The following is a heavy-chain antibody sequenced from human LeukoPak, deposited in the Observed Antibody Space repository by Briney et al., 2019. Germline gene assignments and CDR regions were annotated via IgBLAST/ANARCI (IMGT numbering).Heavy chain of an antibody. Sequence: GGSLRLSCVASGFTFSSYAMSWVRQAPGKGLEWVSAISGSGVTTHYAGSVKGRFSISRDNSKNSLYLQMNSLRAEDTALYYCAKKVVVGATSPYSDFQDWGQGTLVTVSS. CDR3: AKKVVVGATSPYSDFQD. J-gene: IGHJ1*01. V-gene: IGHV3-23*01. CDR2: ISGSGVTT. CDR1: GFTFSSYA. D-gene: IGHD1-26*01.